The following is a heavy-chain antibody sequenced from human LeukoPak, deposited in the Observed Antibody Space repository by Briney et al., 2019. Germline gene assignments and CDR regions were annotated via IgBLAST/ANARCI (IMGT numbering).Heavy chain of an antibody. J-gene: IGHJ4*02. CDR3: ARDQDDYNYYDY. CDR1: EFSLRTAGMC. Sequence: SGPALVEPTQTLTLTCTFSEFSLRTAGMCVSWIRQPPGKALEWLARIDWDHDTYYSTSLKTRFTISKDTSKNQVVLTMTNMDPVDTATYYCARDQDDYNYYDYWGQVTLVTVSS. V-gene: IGHV2-70*11. D-gene: IGHD4-11*01. CDR2: IDWDHDT.